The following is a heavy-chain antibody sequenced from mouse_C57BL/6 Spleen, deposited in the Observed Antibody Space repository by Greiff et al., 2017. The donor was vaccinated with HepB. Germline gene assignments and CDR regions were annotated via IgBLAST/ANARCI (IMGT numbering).Heavy chain of an antibody. CDR2: INPNNGGT. CDR1: GYTFTDYY. D-gene: IGHD3-2*02. CDR3: VDSSAWFAY. V-gene: IGHV1-26*01. Sequence: EVQLQQSGPELVKPGASVKISCKASGYTFTDYYMNWVKQSHGKSLEWIGDINPNNGGTSYNQKFKGKATLTVDKSSSTAYMELRSLTSEDSAVYYCVDSSAWFAYWGQGTLVTVSA. J-gene: IGHJ3*01.